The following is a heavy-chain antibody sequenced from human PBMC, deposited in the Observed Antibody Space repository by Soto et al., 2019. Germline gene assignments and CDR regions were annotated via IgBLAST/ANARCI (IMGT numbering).Heavy chain of an antibody. J-gene: IGHJ6*02. V-gene: IGHV1-8*01. Sequence: QVQLVQSGAEVKKPGASVKVSCKASGYTFTSYDINWVRHATGQGLEWMGWMKANSGNTVDSQKFQGRVPMTRNTSISTAYMELSSLRSEDTAVYYCARDQTNYGMDVWGQGPTVTVSS. CDR1: GYTFTSYD. CDR3: ARDQTNYGMDV. CDR2: MKANSGNT.